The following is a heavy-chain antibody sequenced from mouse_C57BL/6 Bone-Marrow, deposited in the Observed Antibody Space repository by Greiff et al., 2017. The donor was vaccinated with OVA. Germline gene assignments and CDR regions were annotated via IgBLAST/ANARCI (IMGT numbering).Heavy chain of an antibody. J-gene: IGHJ3*01. CDR1: GFNFTDDY. V-gene: IGHV14-4*01. CDR2: IYPENGDT. CDR3: TTLMVIFAY. D-gene: IGHD2-3*01. Sequence: VQLQQSGAELVRPGASVKLSCTASGFNFTDDYMHWVKQRPEQGLEWIGGIYPENGDTEYASKFQGTATITANTSSNTAYLQLSSLTSEDTAVYYCTTLMVIFAYWGQGTLVTVSA.